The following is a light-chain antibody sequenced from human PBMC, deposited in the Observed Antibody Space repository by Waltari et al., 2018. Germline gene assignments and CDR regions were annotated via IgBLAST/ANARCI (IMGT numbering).Light chain of an antibody. CDR2: AAS. CDR1: QDISTY. CDR3: QQLLSYPLT. J-gene: IGKJ4*01. V-gene: IGKV1-9*01. Sequence: DIQLTQSPSFLSTSVGDRVTITWRANQDISTYLAWYQQKPGKGPKLLISAASTLQSVVPSRFSGSGSGTEFTLTISSLQSEDTATYYCQQLLSYPLTFGGGTKVEIK.